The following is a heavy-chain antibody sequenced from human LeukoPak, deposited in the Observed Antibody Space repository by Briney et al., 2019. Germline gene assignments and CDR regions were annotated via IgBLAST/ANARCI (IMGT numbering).Heavy chain of an antibody. CDR1: GYTFTGYY. Sequence: ASVKVSCKASGYTFTGYYMHWVRQAPGQGLEWMGWINPNSGGTNYAQKFQGWVTMTRDTSISTAYMELSRLRSDDTAVYYCARGGERYSSSWATPPDYWGQGTLVTVSS. CDR2: INPNSGGT. D-gene: IGHD6-13*01. V-gene: IGHV1-2*04. J-gene: IGHJ4*02. CDR3: ARGGERYSSSWATPPDY.